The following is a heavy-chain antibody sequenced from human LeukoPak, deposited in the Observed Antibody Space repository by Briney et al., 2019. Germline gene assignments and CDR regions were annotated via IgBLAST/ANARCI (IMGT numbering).Heavy chain of an antibody. V-gene: IGHV3-30*04. CDR1: GFTFSSYA. J-gene: IGHJ5*02. CDR3: ARGAYYYGSGSYVYWFDP. Sequence: GGSLRLSCAASGFTFSSYAMHWVRQPPGKGLEWVAVISYDGSNKYYADSVKGRFTISRDNSKNTLYLQMNSLRAEDTAVYYCARGAYYYGSGSYVYWFDPWGQGTLVTVSS. D-gene: IGHD3-10*01. CDR2: ISYDGSNK.